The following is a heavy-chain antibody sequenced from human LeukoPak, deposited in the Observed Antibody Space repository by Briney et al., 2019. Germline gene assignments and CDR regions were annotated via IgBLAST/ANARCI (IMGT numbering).Heavy chain of an antibody. CDR3: ARKYSGYDSIDY. J-gene: IGHJ4*02. CDR1: GFTFSSYG. CDR2: IWYDGSNK. V-gene: IGHV3-33*01. Sequence: GGSLRLSCAASGFTFSSYGMHWVRQAPGKGLEWVAVIWYDGSNKYYADSVKGRFTISRDNSKKTLYLQMNSLRAEDTAVYYCARKYSGYDSIDYWGQGTLVTVSS. D-gene: IGHD5-12*01.